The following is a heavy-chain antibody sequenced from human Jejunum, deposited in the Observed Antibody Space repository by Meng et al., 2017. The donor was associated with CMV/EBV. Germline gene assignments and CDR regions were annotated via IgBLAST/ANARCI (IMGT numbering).Heavy chain of an antibody. V-gene: IGHV3-21*01. CDR3: ARDMVWGDPNSFDA. CDR2: ISGNSNYI. CDR1: GFTFSSDN. D-gene: IGHD3-10*01. Sequence: ASGFTFSSDNMNWVRQAPGKELEGVSSISGNSNYIFYRDSVEGRFTISRDNAKNSLFLQMNSLRAENSAVYYCARDMVWGDPNSFDAWGQGTPVTVSS. J-gene: IGHJ5*02.